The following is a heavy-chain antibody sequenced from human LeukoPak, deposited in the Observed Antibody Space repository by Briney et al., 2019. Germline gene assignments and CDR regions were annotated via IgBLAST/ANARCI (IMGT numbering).Heavy chain of an antibody. CDR3: ARGSLPRVRRVRYMDV. J-gene: IGHJ6*03. Sequence: PGGSLRLTCAASGFTFSSYDMHWVRQATGKGLEWVSAIGTAGDTYYPGSVKGRFTISRENAKNSLYLQMNSLRAGDTAVYYCARGSLPRVRRVRYMDVWGKGTTVTISS. CDR1: GFTFSSYD. V-gene: IGHV3-13*01. D-gene: IGHD3-10*01. CDR2: IGTAGDT.